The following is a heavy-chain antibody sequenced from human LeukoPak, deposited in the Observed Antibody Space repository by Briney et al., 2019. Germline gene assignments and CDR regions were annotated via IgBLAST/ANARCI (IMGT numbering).Heavy chain of an antibody. CDR2: IYHSGST. V-gene: IGHV4-30-2*01. J-gene: IGHJ5*02. CDR1: GCSISSGGYS. Sequence: PSQTLSLTCAVSGCSISSGGYSWSWIRQPPGKGLEWIGYIYHSGSTYYNPSLKRRVTISVDRTKNQFSLKLSSLTAADTAVYYCARDQWHCSSGSCRNGFDPWGQGTLVTVAS. CDR3: ARDQWHCSSGSCRNGFDP. D-gene: IGHD2-15*01.